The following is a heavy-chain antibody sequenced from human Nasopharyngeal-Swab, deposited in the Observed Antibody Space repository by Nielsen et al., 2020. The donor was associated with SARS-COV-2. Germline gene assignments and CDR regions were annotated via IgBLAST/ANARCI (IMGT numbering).Heavy chain of an antibody. V-gene: IGHV4-39*01. CDR1: GDSISSSSFY. CDR3: STVNY. Sequence: GSLRLSCTVSGDSISSSSFYWGWIRQPPGKGLEWIGSIYYSGTTYYNPSLKSRVTISVDTSKNQFSLKLSSVTATDTAVYYCSTVNYWGQGTLVTVSS. CDR2: IYYSGTT. D-gene: IGHD4-17*01. J-gene: IGHJ4*02.